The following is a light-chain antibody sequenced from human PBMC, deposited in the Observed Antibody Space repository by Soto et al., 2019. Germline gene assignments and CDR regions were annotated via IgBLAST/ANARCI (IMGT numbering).Light chain of an antibody. J-gene: IGKJ1*01. CDR2: SVF. CDR3: QHYGHPRWT. CDR1: QIGNTNY. Sequence: EMVLTQSPGTLSLSAGERATLHCRASQIGNTNYLAWYQQRPGQPPRLLIYSVFTRANGTPDRFSGSGSGTDFTLTISRLAPEDSALYFCQHYGHPRWTFGPGNRVEIK. V-gene: IGKV3-20*01.